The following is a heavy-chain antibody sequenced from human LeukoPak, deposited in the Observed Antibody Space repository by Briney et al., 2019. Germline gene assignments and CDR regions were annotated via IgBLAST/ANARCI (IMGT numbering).Heavy chain of an antibody. CDR2: INPGDSDP. Sequence: GESLKISCQASGYXFNTYWISWVRQMPGKGLEWKGIINPGDSDPRYSPSFQGRATISADRSISTAYLQWSSLMASDTAMYYCARHGVGSSWFGFDYWGQGTLVTVSS. D-gene: IGHD6-6*01. CDR3: ARHGVGSSWFGFDY. J-gene: IGHJ4*02. CDR1: GYXFNTYW. V-gene: IGHV5-51*01.